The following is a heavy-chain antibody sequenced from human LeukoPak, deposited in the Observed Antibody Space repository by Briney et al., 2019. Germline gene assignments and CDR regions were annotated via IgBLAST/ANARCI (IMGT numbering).Heavy chain of an antibody. V-gene: IGHV3-30*02. Sequence: PGGSLRLSCAASGFTFSSYGMHWVRQAPGKGLEWVAFIRYDGSNKYYADSVKGRFTISRDNSKNTLYLQMNSLRAEDTAVYYCAIEQHCSGGSCYSSWGSNYYYYYMDVWGKGTTVTVSS. CDR1: GFTFSSYG. CDR3: AIEQHCSGGSCYSSWGSNYYYYYMDV. J-gene: IGHJ6*03. D-gene: IGHD2-15*01. CDR2: IRYDGSNK.